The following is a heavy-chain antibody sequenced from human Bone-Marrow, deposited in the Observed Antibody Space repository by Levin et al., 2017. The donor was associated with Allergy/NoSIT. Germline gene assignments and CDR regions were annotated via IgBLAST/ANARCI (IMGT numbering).Heavy chain of an antibody. J-gene: IGHJ4*02. CDR2: ISSDGSST. CDR3: ARGTTVAPRSAIDY. D-gene: IGHD6-19*01. Sequence: HPGGSLRLSCVASGFTFSSYWMHWVRQVPGKGLVGVSYISSDGSSTIYADSVKGRFTVSRDNAKNTLYLQINNLRAEDTAVFYCARGTTVAPRSAIDYWGPGTLVTVTS. CDR1: GFTFSSYW. V-gene: IGHV3-74*01.